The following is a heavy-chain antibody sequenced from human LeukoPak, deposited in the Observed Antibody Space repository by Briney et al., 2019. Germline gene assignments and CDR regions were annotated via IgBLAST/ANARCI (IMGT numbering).Heavy chain of an antibody. CDR3: AKGRRERGAFDY. J-gene: IGHJ4*02. CDR2: ISWNSGSI. D-gene: IGHD4/OR15-4a*01. V-gene: IGHV3-9*01. Sequence: PGRSLRLSCAASGFTFDDYAMHWVRQAPGKGLEWVSGISWNSGSIGYADSVKGRFTISRDNAKNPLYLQMNSLRAEDTALYYCAKGRRERGAFDYWGQGTLVTVSS. CDR1: GFTFDDYA.